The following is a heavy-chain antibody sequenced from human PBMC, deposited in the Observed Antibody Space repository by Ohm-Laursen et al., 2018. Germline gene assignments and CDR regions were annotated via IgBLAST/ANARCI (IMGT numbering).Heavy chain of an antibody. CDR2: ISSSGSTI. Sequence: SLRLSCTASGFTVSSNYMSWVRQAPGKGLEWVSYISSSGSTIYYADSVKGRFTISRDNAKNSLYLQMNSLRAEDTAVYYCARDSSGYYHSFDYWGQGTLVTVSS. CDR1: GFTVSSNY. V-gene: IGHV3-11*01. CDR3: ARDSSGYYHSFDY. J-gene: IGHJ4*02. D-gene: IGHD3-22*01.